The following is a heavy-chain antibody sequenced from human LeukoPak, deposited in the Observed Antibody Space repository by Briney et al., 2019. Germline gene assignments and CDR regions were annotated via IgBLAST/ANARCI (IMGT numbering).Heavy chain of an antibody. D-gene: IGHD3-22*01. CDR3: AKDLPNTYYYDSSGDYYFDY. CDR2: ISGSGGST. J-gene: IGHJ4*02. CDR1: GFTFSSYA. Sequence: PGGSLRLSCAASGFTFSSYAMSWVRQAPGKGLEWVSAISGSGGSTYYADSVKGRFTISRDNSKNTLYLQMNSLRAEDTAVYYCAKDLPNTYYYDSSGDYYFDYWGQGTLVTVSS. V-gene: IGHV3-23*01.